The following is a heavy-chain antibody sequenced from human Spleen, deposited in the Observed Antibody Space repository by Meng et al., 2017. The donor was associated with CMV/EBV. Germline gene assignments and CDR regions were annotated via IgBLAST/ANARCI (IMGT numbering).Heavy chain of an antibody. CDR3: ARGSSGYYYYGMDV. CDR2: ISSSSSYI. D-gene: IGHD3-22*01. J-gene: IGHJ6*02. Sequence: GESLKISCAASGFTFSLVWMSWVRQAPGKGLEWVSSISSSSSYIYYADSVKGRFTISRDNAKNSLYLQMNSLRAEDTAVYYCARGSSGYYYYGMDVWGQGTTVTVSS. V-gene: IGHV3-21*01. CDR1: GFTFSLVW.